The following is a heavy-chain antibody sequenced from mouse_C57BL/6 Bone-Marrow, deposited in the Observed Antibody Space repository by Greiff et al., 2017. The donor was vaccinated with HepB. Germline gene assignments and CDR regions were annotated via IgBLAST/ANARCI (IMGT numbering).Heavy chain of an antibody. CDR1: GYTFTNYW. Sequence: QVQLKQSGAELVRPGTSVKMSCKASGYTFTNYWIGWAKQRPGHGLEWIGDIYPGGGYTNYNEKFKGKATLTADKSSSTAYMQFSSLTSEDSAIYYCAREEYYDGSLYFDYWGQGTTLTVSS. J-gene: IGHJ2*01. D-gene: IGHD2-3*01. CDR2: IYPGGGYT. CDR3: AREEYYDGSLYFDY. V-gene: IGHV1-63*01.